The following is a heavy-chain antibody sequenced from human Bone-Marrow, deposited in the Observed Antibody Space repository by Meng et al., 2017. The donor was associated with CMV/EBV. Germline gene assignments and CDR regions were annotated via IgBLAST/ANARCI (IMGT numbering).Heavy chain of an antibody. J-gene: IGHJ4*02. V-gene: IGHV4-39*07. D-gene: IGHD2-2*01. Sequence: WVRQAPGKGLEWIGSIYYSGSTYYNPSLKSRVTISVDTSKNQFSLKLSSVTAADTAVYYCARVSGDIVVVPASVWGQGPLVTVYS. CDR2: IYYSGST. CDR3: ARVSGDIVVVPASV.